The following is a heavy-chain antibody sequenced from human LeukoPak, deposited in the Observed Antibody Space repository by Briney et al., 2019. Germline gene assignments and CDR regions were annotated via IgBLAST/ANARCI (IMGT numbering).Heavy chain of an antibody. CDR2: INPNSGGT. CDR3: ARDREGAVAVAGYYFDY. Sequence: ASVKVSCKASGYTFTDYYMHWARQAPGQGLEWMGWINPNSGGTNLAQKFQDRVTMTRDTSISTAYMELSRLRSDDTAVYYCARDREGAVAVAGYYFDYWGQGTLVTVSS. D-gene: IGHD6-19*01. CDR1: GYTFTDYY. J-gene: IGHJ4*02. V-gene: IGHV1-2*02.